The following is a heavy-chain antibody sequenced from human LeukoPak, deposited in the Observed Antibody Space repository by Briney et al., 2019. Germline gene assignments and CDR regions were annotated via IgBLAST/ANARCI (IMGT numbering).Heavy chain of an antibody. V-gene: IGHV3-49*04. CDR3: VKGRLRENTD. J-gene: IGHJ4*02. CDR2: IRSKAYGGTT. Sequence: PGGSLRLSCTASGFTFGDYAMSWVRQAPGKGLEWVGFIRSKAYGGTTEYAASVKGRFTISRDDSKSIAYLQMNSLRAEDTAVYYCVKGRLRENTDWGQGTLVTVSS. CDR1: GFTFGDYA. D-gene: IGHD1-1*01.